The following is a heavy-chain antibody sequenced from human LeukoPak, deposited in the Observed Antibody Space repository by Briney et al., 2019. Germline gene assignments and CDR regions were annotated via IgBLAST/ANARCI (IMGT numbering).Heavy chain of an antibody. Sequence: ASVKVSCKASGYTFTGYYMHWVRQAPGQGLEWMGWINPNSGGTNYAQKFQGRVTMTRDTSISTAYMNLSSLTSNDTAVYYCARGNPDSGSYYRLFDYWGHGTLVPVSS. D-gene: IGHD1-26*01. V-gene: IGHV1-2*02. CDR1: GYTFTGYY. CDR2: INPNSGGT. J-gene: IGHJ4*01. CDR3: ARGNPDSGSYYRLFDY.